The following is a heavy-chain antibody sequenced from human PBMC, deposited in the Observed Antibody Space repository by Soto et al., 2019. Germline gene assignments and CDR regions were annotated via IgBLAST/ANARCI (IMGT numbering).Heavy chain of an antibody. CDR1: GGSISSYY. CDR3: ATPYDRSGYWGAFDI. Sequence: SETLSLTCTVSGGSISSYYWSWIRQPPGKGLEWIGYIYYSGSTNYNPSLKSRVTISVDTSKNQFSLKLSSVTTADTAVYYCATPYDRSGYWGAFDIWGQGTMVTVS. J-gene: IGHJ3*02. D-gene: IGHD3-22*01. V-gene: IGHV4-59*01. CDR2: IYYSGST.